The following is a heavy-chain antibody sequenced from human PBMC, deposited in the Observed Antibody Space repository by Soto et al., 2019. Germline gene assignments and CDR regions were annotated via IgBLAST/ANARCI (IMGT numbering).Heavy chain of an antibody. CDR1: GYSFAGYW. V-gene: IGHV5-10-1*01. CDR3: ARQIYDSDTGPNFQYYFDS. Sequence: PGESLKISCKGSGYSFAGYWITWVRQKPGKGLEWMGRIDPSDSQTYYSPSFRGHVTVSATKSITTVFLQWSSLRASDTAMYYCARQIYDSDTGPNFQYYFDSWGQGTPVTVSS. CDR2: IDPSDSQT. D-gene: IGHD3-22*01. J-gene: IGHJ4*02.